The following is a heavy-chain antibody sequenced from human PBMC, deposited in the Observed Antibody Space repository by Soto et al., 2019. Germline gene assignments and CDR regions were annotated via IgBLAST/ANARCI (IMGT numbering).Heavy chain of an antibody. CDR3: AMTVIAPSPYLDH. J-gene: IGHJ4*02. CDR2: IYTTGAT. D-gene: IGHD4-17*01. V-gene: IGHV4-4*07. Sequence: QVQLQESGPGLVKPSETLSLTCSVSGDSISRKYWSWLRQPAGGGLGWIGHIYTTGATNYNSSLKSRVSMSVDTSKNQFSLRLTSVTAADTAVYFCAMTVIAPSPYLDHWGQGLLVTVSS. CDR1: GDSISRKY.